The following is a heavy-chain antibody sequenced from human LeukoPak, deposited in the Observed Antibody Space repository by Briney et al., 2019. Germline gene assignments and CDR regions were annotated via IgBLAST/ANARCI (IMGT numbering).Heavy chain of an antibody. Sequence: SETLSLTCTVSGGSISSYYWSWIRQPPGKGLEWIGYIYYSGSTNYNPSLKSRVTISVDTSKNQFSLKLSSVTAADTAVYYCARSGWELRDYFDYWGQGTLVTVSS. CDR2: IYYSGST. CDR3: ARSGWELRDYFDY. CDR1: GGSISSYY. J-gene: IGHJ4*02. V-gene: IGHV4-59*01. D-gene: IGHD1-26*01.